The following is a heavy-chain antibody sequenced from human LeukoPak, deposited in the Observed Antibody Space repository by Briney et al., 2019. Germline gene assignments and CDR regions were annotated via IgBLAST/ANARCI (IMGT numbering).Heavy chain of an antibody. CDR1: GFTFSNAW. V-gene: IGHV3-15*01. J-gene: IGHJ4*02. D-gene: IGHD3-22*01. CDR2: IKSKTDGGTT. CDR3: TTALAYYDSSGSPDYRDY. Sequence: PGGSLRLSCAASGFTFSNAWMSWVRQAPGKGLEWVGRIKSKTDGGTTDYAAPVKGGFTISRDDSKNTLYLQMNSLKTEDTAVYYCTTALAYYDSSGSPDYRDYWGQGTLVTVSS.